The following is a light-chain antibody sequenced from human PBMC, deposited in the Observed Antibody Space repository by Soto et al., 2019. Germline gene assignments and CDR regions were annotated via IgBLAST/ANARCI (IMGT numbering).Light chain of an antibody. Sequence: DVHMTQSPSSLSASVGYRFTITCRASQSIRRCLNWYQQKPGKAPKLLIYAASSLQSGVPSRCRGSGSGTDFTLTISSLQPEDFATYYCQQSYSNPLTFGQGTRLEIK. CDR1: QSIRRC. CDR3: QQSYSNPLT. J-gene: IGKJ5*01. V-gene: IGKV1-39*01. CDR2: AAS.